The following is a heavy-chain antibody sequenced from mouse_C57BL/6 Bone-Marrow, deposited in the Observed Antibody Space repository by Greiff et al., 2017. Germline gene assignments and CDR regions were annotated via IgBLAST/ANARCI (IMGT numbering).Heavy chain of an antibody. J-gene: IGHJ3*01. D-gene: IGHD2-3*01. CDR2: IHPNSGST. CDR3: ARCGYYGLSWVAY. Sequence: QVQLQQPGAELVKPGASVKLSCKASGYTFTSYWMHWVKQRPGQGLEWIGMIHPNSGSTNYNEKFKSKATLTVDKSSSTAYMQLSSLTSEDSAVYYCARCGYYGLSWVAYWGQGTLVTVSA. CDR1: GYTFTSYW. V-gene: IGHV1-64*01.